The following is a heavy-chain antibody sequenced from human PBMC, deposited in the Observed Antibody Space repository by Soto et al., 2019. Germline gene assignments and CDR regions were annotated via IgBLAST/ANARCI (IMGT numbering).Heavy chain of an antibody. J-gene: IGHJ5*02. CDR2: ISYDGGNK. Sequence: SLRLSCAASGLTLSSYAMHWVRQAPGKGMEWGAVISYDGGNKYYADSVNGRFTISRDNSKNTLYLQMNSLRAEDTAVYYCARDACSGGSCELTNWFDPRGQGTLVTVSS. D-gene: IGHD2-15*01. V-gene: IGHV3-30-3*01. CDR1: GLTLSSYA. CDR3: ARDACSGGSCELTNWFDP.